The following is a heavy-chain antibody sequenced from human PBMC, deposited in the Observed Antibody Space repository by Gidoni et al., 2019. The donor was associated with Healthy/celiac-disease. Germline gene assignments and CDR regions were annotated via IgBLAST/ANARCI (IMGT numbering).Heavy chain of an antibody. CDR2: ISSNGGST. D-gene: IGHD5-18*01. CDR1: GFTFSSYA. CDR3: VKDRNRIQLWLGFDY. Sequence: EVQLVESGGGLVQPGGSLRLSCSASGFTFSSYAMHWVRQAPGKGLEYVSAISSNGGSTYYADSVKGRFTISRDNSKNTRYLQMSSLRAEDTAVYYCVKDRNRIQLWLGFDYWGQGTLVTVSS. J-gene: IGHJ4*02. V-gene: IGHV3-64D*06.